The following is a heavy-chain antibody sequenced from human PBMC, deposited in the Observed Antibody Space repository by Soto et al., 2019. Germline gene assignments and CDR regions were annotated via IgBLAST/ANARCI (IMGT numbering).Heavy chain of an antibody. V-gene: IGHV3-33*01. CDR1: GFTFSSYG. D-gene: IGHD6-19*01. Sequence: GGSLRLSCAASGFTFSSYGMHWVRQAPGKGLEWVAVIWYDGSNKYYADSVKGRFTISRDNSKNTLYLQMNSLRAEDTAVYYCARDIGEQWLVLDAFDIWGQGTMVTVSS. CDR2: IWYDGSNK. J-gene: IGHJ3*02. CDR3: ARDIGEQWLVLDAFDI.